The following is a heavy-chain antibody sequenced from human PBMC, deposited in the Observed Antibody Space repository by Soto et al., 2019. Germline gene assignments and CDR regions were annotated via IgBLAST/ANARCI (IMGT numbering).Heavy chain of an antibody. J-gene: IGHJ6*02. CDR2: ISYSGRT. CDR3: ARGRSGYYGSGSRVYGMDV. D-gene: IGHD3-10*01. V-gene: IGHV4-59*08. CDR1: GGSISSYY. Sequence: SETLSLTCTVSGGSISSYYWSWIRQPPGKGLEWIGYISYSGRTNYNPSLKSRVTISIDTSKNQLSLKLSSVTAADTAVYYCARGRSGYYGSGSRVYGMDVWGQGTTVTVSS.